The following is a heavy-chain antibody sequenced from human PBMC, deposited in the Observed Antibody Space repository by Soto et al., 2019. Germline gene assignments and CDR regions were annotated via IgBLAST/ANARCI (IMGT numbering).Heavy chain of an antibody. Sequence: EVQLLESGGDLVQPGGSLRLSCAASGFTFGSYAMSWVRQAPGKGLEWVSTISFSGSSTYYADSVQGRFTISRDNSKNTLYLQMSSLRAEDTALYYCAKKGVSLIDYYYIDVWGKGTTVTVSS. J-gene: IGHJ6*03. CDR2: ISFSGSST. D-gene: IGHD3-16*01. CDR3: AKKGVSLIDYYYIDV. V-gene: IGHV3-23*01. CDR1: GFTFGSYA.